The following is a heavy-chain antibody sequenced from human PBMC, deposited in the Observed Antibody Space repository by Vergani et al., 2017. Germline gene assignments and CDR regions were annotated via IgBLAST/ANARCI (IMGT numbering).Heavy chain of an antibody. CDR2: IFYSGTT. D-gene: IGHD6-25*01. J-gene: IGHJ6*03. CDR3: ARVDTQVPATSHFYYMDV. Sequence: QVQLLESGPGLLKPSETLSLTCAVSGGSISSGDHCWTWIRQRPGKGLEWIGYIFYSGTTYDNPSLRSRLTISVDTSQNQFSLKLRSVTAADTAVDYCARVDTQVPATSHFYYMDVWGKGTTVVVSS. V-gene: IGHV4-31*11. CDR1: GGSISSGDHC.